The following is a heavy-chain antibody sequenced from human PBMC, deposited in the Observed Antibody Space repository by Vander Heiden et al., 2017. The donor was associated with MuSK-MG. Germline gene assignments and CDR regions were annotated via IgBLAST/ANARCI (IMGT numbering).Heavy chain of an antibody. J-gene: IGHJ4*02. Sequence: EVQLVESGGGLVKPGGSLRLSCAASGFTFSNAWMSWVRQAPGKGPEWVGRIKSKTDGGTTDYAAPGKGRFTISRDDSKNTRYLQMNSMKNEDTAVYYCTTDHTLWSGYYHGVYWGQGTLVTVSS. CDR3: TTDHTLWSGYYHGVY. V-gene: IGHV3-15*01. CDR2: IKSKTDGGTT. D-gene: IGHD3-3*01. CDR1: GFTFSNAW.